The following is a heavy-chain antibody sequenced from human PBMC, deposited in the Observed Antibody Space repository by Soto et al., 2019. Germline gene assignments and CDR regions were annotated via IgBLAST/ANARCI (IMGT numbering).Heavy chain of an antibody. CDR3: ARPSSSSADYGMDV. J-gene: IGHJ6*02. D-gene: IGHD6-6*01. CDR1: GYSFTSYW. V-gene: IGHV5-10-1*01. CDR2: IDPSDSYT. Sequence: GESLKISCKGSGYSFTSYWISWVRQMPGKGLEWMGRIDPSDSYTNYSPSFQGHVTISADKSISTAYLQWSSLKASDTAMYYCARPSSSSADYGMDVWGQGXTVTVYS.